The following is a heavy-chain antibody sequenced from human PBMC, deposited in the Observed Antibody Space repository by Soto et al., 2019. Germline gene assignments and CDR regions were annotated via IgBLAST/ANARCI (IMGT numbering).Heavy chain of an antibody. D-gene: IGHD2-2*01. CDR3: ARDVVGCSSTSCHSYYYGMDV. J-gene: IGHJ6*02. CDR2: IIPIFGTA. CDR1: GGTFSSYA. V-gene: IGHV1-69*13. Sequence: SVKVSCKASGGTFSSYAISWVRQAPGQGLEWMGGIIPIFGTANYAQKFQGRVTITADESTSTAYMELSSLRSEDTAVYYCARDVVGCSSTSCHSYYYGMDVWGQGTTVTVSS.